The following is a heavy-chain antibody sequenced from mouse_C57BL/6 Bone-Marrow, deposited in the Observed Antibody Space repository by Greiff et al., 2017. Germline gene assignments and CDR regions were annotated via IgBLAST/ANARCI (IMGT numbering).Heavy chain of an antibody. CDR3: ARNYDYDWYFDV. CDR2: IDPSDSYT. V-gene: IGHV1-69*01. J-gene: IGHJ1*03. D-gene: IGHD2-4*01. Sequence: QVQLQQPGAELVMPGASVKLSCKASGYTFTSSWMHWVKQRPGQGLEWIGEIDPSDSYTNYNQKFKGKSTLTVDKSSSTAYMKLSGLTSEDSAVYYCARNYDYDWYFDVWGTGTTVTVST. CDR1: GYTFTSSW.